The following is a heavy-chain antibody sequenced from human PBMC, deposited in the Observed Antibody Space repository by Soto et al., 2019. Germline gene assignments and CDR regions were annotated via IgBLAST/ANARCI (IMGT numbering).Heavy chain of an antibody. CDR2: ISASGGRP. CDR1: GFTFRRYT. D-gene: IGHD1-1*01. J-gene: IGHJ5*01. CDR3: AKARCSTTDCYVPDS. V-gene: IGHV3-23*01. Sequence: DVQLLESGGGLVQPGGSLRLSCAASGFTFRRYTMSWVRQAPGKGLEWISSISASGGRPSYAASVQGRFIISRDNPMNRVYLQVSSLRAEDTARYFCAKARCSTTDCYVPDSWGQGTLATVSS.